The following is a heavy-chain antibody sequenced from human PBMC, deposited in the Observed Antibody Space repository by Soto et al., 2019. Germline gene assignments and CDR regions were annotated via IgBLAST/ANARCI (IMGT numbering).Heavy chain of an antibody. D-gene: IGHD3-22*01. V-gene: IGHV3-30-3*01. CDR1: GXTFSSYP. CDR2: ITKDGSNE. Sequence: LRLSCAASGXTFSSYPIHWVRQAPDKGLEWVAVITKDGSNEYYADSVRGRFTISRDNSKNTLYLQMNSLRSEDTAVYYCATGAAFYYDTSRYWGQGTLVTVSS. J-gene: IGHJ4*02. CDR3: ATGAAFYYDTSRY.